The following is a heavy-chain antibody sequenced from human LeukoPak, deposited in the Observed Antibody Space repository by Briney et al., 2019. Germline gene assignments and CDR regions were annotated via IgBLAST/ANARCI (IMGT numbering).Heavy chain of an antibody. D-gene: IGHD6-13*01. CDR2: IKQDGSEK. J-gene: IGHJ4*02. Sequence: GGSLRLSCAASGFSFTTYWMSWVRQAPGKGLEWVANIKQDGSEKYYVDSVKGRFTISRDNAKNSLYLQMSSLRAEDTAVYYCARALLSFSSSWYVTGYWGQGTLVTVSS. CDR1: GFSFTTYW. CDR3: ARALLSFSSSWYVTGY. V-gene: IGHV3-7*01.